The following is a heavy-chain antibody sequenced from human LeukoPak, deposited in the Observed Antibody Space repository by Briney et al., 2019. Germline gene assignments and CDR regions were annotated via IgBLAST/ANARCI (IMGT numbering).Heavy chain of an antibody. CDR3: ARHVVVVPAAPLDY. J-gene: IGHJ4*02. D-gene: IGHD2-2*01. CDR1: GGSISSYY. Sequence: SETLSLTCTVSGGSISSYYWGWIRQPPGKGLEWIGSIYYSGSTYYNPSLKSRVTISVDTSKNQFSLKLSSVTAADTAVYYCARHVVVVPAAPLDYWGQGTLVTVSS. V-gene: IGHV4-39*01. CDR2: IYYSGST.